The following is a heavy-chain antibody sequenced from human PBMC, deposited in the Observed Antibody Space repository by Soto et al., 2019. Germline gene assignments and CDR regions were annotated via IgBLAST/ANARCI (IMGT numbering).Heavy chain of an antibody. V-gene: IGHV1-2*02. CDR3: ARTDYLFSTLTYYFAY. J-gene: IGHJ4*02. D-gene: IGHD3-16*01. CDR2: INPDNDVP. Sequence: QVQLVQSGAEVKKPGASVKVSCKASGYTFTGYYVNWARQAPGQGLEWMGWINPDNDVPNYAQKFQGRVTLARDTSINTAYMELSRLTSDDTAMYYCARTDYLFSTLTYYFAYWGQGSLVSVSS. CDR1: GYTFTGYY.